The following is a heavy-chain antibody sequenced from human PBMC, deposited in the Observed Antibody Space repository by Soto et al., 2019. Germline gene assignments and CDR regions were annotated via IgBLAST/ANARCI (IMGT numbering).Heavy chain of an antibody. CDR2: INSDGSTI. V-gene: IGHV3-74*01. CDR3: ASGGTGSLYFEL. D-gene: IGHD1-1*01. J-gene: IGHJ2*01. CDR1: GFTFSSYW. Sequence: EVQLVESGGGLVQPGESLRLSCAASGFTFSSYWMHWVRQAPGKGLVWVSRINSDGSTISYADSVKGRFTISRDNAKNTLYLQTNNLSAEDTAVYYCASGGTGSLYFELWGRGTLVTVSS.